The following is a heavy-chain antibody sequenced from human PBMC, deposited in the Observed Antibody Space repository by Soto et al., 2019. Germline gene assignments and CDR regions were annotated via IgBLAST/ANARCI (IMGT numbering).Heavy chain of an antibody. D-gene: IGHD5-12*01. CDR2: IIPIFGTA. J-gene: IGHJ4*02. V-gene: IGHV1-69*13. CDR1: GVTFSSSA. CDR3: GLWEARGYSGYDYVDY. Sequence: GASVKVSCKASGVTFSSSAISWVRQAPGQGLEWMGGIIPIFGTANYAQKFQGRVTITADESTSTAYMELSSLRSEDTAVYYCGLWEARGYSGYDYVDYWGQGTLVTVSS.